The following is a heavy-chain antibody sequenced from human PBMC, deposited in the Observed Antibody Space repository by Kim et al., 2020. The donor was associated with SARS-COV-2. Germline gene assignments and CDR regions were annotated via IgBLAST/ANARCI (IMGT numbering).Heavy chain of an antibody. CDR2: IWYDGSNK. D-gene: IGHD6-6*01. CDR1: GFTFSSYA. V-gene: IGHV3-33*06. Sequence: GGSLRLSCAASGFTFSSYAMHWVRQAPGKGLEWVAVIWYDGSNKYYADSVKGRFTISRDNSKNTLYLQMNSLRAEDTAVYYCAKDRQDNYYYYGMDVWGQGTTVTVSS. J-gene: IGHJ6*02. CDR3: AKDRQDNYYYYGMDV.